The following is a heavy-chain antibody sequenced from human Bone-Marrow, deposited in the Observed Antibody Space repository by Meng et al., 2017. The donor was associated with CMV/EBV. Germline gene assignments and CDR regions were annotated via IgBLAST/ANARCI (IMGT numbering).Heavy chain of an antibody. Sequence: SETLSLTCTVSGGSISSSSYYWGWIRQPPGKGLEWIGSIYYSGSTYYNPSLKSRVTISVDTSKNQFSLKLSSVTAADTAVYYCARLSWGLRGYWAQGTLVTVSS. CDR3: ARLSWGLRGY. J-gene: IGHJ4*02. CDR2: IYYSGST. D-gene: IGHD6-13*01. CDR1: GGSISSSSYY. V-gene: IGHV4-39*01.